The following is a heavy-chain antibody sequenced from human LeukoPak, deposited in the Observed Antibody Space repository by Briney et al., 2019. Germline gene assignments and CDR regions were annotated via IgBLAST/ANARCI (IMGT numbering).Heavy chain of an antibody. CDR3: ARGVGAFTDF. CDR2: MYSGGST. D-gene: IGHD1-26*01. V-gene: IGHV3-66*01. Sequence: PGGSLRLSCAASGISVSNDYMSWVRQAPGKGLECVSIMYSGGSTYYADSVKGRFTISRDNSKNTLYLQMNSLRAEDTAVYYCARGVGAFTDFWGQGTLVTVSS. CDR1: GISVSNDY. J-gene: IGHJ4*02.